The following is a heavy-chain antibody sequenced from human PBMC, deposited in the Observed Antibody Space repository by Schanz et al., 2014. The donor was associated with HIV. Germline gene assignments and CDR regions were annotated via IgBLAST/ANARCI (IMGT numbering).Heavy chain of an antibody. D-gene: IGHD2-2*02. J-gene: IGHJ5*02. V-gene: IGHV4-30-4*01. CDR3: ARGIRQSRRDCRSPNCNTGWFDP. CDR1: GGSISSGDYY. CDR2: IYYTGST. Sequence: QVQLQESGPGLVKPSQTLSLTCTVSGGSISSGDYYWSWIRQPPGKGLEWIGYIYYTGSTYYSPSLKSRVTISLDKSKNQFSLNLDSVTAADTAVYYCARGIRQSRRDCRSPNCNTGWFDPWGQGTLVTVSS.